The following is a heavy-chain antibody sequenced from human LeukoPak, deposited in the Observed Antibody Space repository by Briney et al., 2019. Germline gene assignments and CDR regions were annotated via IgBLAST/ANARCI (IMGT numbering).Heavy chain of an antibody. D-gene: IGHD3-3*01. J-gene: IGHJ5*02. CDR2: IDGPSRYI. CDR3: SRGSISLA. V-gene: IGHV3-21*01. Sequence: GGSLRVSCVASGFTFSSYTMNSVRPAPGKGLEWVSSIDGPSRYIYYADSLKGRFTISRDNAKNSLFLQINSLRTEDTAVYYCSRGSISLAWGQGTLVTVSS. CDR1: GFTFSSYT.